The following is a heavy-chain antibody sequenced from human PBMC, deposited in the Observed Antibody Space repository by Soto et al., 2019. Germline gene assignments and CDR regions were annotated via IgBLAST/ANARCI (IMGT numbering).Heavy chain of an antibody. CDR2: ISAYTDDP. CDR1: GNTFTNFG. D-gene: IGHD2-2*01. V-gene: IGHV1-18*01. J-gene: IGHJ5*02. CDR3: ARVIPGAEAGFDP. Sequence: QGQLVQSGAEVKKPGASVKVSCTASGNTFTNFGVTWVRQAPGQGLEWMGWISAYTDDPNYAQKFQGRVTMTIDTSTRTAYLDLRSLTSDDTAVYYCARVIPGAEAGFDPFGQGTLVTVS.